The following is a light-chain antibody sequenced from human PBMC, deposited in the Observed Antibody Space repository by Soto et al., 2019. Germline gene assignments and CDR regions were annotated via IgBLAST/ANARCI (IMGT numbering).Light chain of an antibody. CDR2: YAS. J-gene: IGKJ4*01. Sequence: DIQMTQSPSSLSASVTDRVTITCQASRGIRNYLTWHQQKPGRAPKLLIYYASNLDTGVPSRLSGSGSGPLFTFIIISLQPEDIATYFCQPFYAIPLTFGGGSWVGIK. V-gene: IGKV1-33*01. CDR1: RGIRNY. CDR3: QPFYAIPLT.